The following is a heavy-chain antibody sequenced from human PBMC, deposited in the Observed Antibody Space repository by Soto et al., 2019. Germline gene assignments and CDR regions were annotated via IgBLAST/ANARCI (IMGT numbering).Heavy chain of an antibody. CDR1: GYTFTSYG. J-gene: IGHJ4*02. CDR3: AREGFPYYDFWRGHYYFDD. D-gene: IGHD3-3*01. Sequence: ASVKVSCKASGYTFTSYGISWVRQAPGQGLEWMGWISAYNGNTNYAQKLQGRVTMTTDTSTSTAYMELRSLRSDDTAVYYCAREGFPYYDFWRGHYYFDDWGQGTLVTVSS. V-gene: IGHV1-18*01. CDR2: ISAYNGNT.